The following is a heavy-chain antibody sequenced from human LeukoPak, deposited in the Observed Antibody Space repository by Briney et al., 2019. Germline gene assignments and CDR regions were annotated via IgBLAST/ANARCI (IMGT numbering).Heavy chain of an antibody. CDR3: ARGGGDGYNDAFDI. D-gene: IGHD5-24*01. CDR1: GGTFSSYA. J-gene: IGHJ3*02. V-gene: IGHV1-69*01. CDR2: IIPIFGTA. Sequence: ASVKVSCKASGGTFSSYAISWVRQAPGQGLEWMGGIIPIFGTANYAQKFQGRVTITADESTSTAYMELSSLRSEDTAVYYCARGGGDGYNDAFDIWGQGTMVTVSS.